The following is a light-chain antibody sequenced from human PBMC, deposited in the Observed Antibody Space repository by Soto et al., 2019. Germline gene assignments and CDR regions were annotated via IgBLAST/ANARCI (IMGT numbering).Light chain of an antibody. CDR3: TSLPTSTTMI. V-gene: IGLV2-14*03. Sequence: QSALTQPASVSGSPGQSITISFTGTSSDIGAYNFVSWYQQHPGKAPKLMLYDVNIRPSGVSNRFSGSKPGNTSSLTISGLQAEDDADYYCTSLPTSTTMIFGGGTKVTVL. CDR2: DVN. CDR1: SSDIGAYNF. J-gene: IGLJ2*01.